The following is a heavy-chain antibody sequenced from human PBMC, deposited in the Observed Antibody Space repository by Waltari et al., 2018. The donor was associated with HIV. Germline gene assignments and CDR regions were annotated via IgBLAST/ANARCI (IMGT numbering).Heavy chain of an antibody. V-gene: IGHV3-11*01. J-gene: IGHJ4*02. D-gene: IGHD2-2*01. Sequence: QVQLVESGGGLVKPGGSLRLSCAASGFVFSNHYISWIRQAPGGGLEWVSDMIYGGGDIHYAESVKGRFTTPRDNARNSLYLQRNSLRAEDTAVYYCAKDILPAGLFFDYWGQGILVTVSS. CDR2: MIYGGGDI. CDR1: GFVFSNHY. CDR3: AKDILPAGLFFDY.